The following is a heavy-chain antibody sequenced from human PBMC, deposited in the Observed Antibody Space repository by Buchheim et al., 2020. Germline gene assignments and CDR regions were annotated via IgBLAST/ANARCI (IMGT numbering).Heavy chain of an antibody. CDR3: ARDSGSYLHYFDY. V-gene: IGHV4-39*07. D-gene: IGHD1-26*01. J-gene: IGHJ4*02. CDR1: GGSISSSSYY. CDR2: IYYSGST. Sequence: QLQLQESGPGLVKPSETLSLTCTVSGGSISSSSYYWGWIRQPPGKGLEWIGSIYYSGSTYYNPSLKSRVNITVDTSKNQFSLKLSSVTAADTAVYYCARDSGSYLHYFDYWGQGTL.